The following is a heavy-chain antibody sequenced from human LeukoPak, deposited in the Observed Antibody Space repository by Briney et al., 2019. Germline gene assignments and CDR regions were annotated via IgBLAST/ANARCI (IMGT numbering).Heavy chain of an antibody. Sequence: ASVEVSCKASGYTFTNYAITWVRQAPGQGLEWMGWITAFNGNTKYIQKLQGRVTVTTDTSTSTAYMELRSLRSDDTAVYYCARGSLGPLGAFDLWGQGTTVTVSS. CDR1: GYTFTNYA. V-gene: IGHV1-18*01. CDR3: ARGSLGPLGAFDL. J-gene: IGHJ3*01. D-gene: IGHD3-16*01. CDR2: ITAFNGNT.